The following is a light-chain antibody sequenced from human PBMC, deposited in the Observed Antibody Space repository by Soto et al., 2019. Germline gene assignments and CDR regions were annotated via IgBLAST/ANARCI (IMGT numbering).Light chain of an antibody. CDR2: SSD. V-gene: IGLV1-44*01. Sequence: QLVLTQPPSASGTPGQRVTISCSGSSSNIGRNTVKWYRQLPGTAPKLLIGSSDQRPSGVPDRFSGSQSGTSASLAISGLQSEDEADYICAAWDDSLNAWAFGGGTKLTAL. CDR3: AAWDDSLNAWA. J-gene: IGLJ3*02. CDR1: SSNIGRNT.